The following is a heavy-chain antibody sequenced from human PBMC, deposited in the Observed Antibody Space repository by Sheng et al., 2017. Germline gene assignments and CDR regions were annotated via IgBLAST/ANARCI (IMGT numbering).Heavy chain of an antibody. CDR1: GFTFSNYG. Sequence: QVQLVESGGGVVQPGRSLRLSCAASGFTFSNYGMHWVRQAPGKGLEWVAVISHDGSNKYYADSMKGRFTISRDNSKNTLYLQMNSLTVEETAVYYCARDPVVVVPAAILRAGHNYYGMDVWDQGP. V-gene: IGHV3-33*01. J-gene: IGHJ6*02. D-gene: IGHD2-2*02. CDR3: ARDPVVVVPAAILRAGHNYYGMDV. CDR2: ISHDGSNK.